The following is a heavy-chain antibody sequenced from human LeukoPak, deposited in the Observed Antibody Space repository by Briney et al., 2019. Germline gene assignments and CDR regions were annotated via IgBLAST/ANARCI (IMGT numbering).Heavy chain of an antibody. CDR3: ARTGFMTTVTTWYFDY. Sequence: ASVKVSCKASGYTFTSYGISWVRQAPGQGVEWMGWISAYNGNTNYAQKLQGRVTMTTDTSTSTAYMELRSLRSDDTAVYYCARTGFMTTVTTWYFDYWGQGTLVTVSS. CDR1: GYTFTSYG. CDR2: ISAYNGNT. D-gene: IGHD4-17*01. J-gene: IGHJ4*02. V-gene: IGHV1-18*01.